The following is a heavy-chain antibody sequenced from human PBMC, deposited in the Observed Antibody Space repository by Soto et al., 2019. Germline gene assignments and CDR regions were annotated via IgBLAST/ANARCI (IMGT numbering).Heavy chain of an antibody. D-gene: IGHD3-9*01. CDR1: GGSISSGGYY. J-gene: IGHJ4*02. V-gene: IGHV4-31*03. CDR3: ARVAGSYDINHYFDY. CDR2: IYYSGST. Sequence: PSETLSLTCTVSGGSISSGGYYWSWIRQHPGKGLEWIGYIYYSGSTYYNPSLKSRVTISVDTSKNQFSLKLSSVTAADTAVYYCARVAGSYDINHYFDYWGQGTLVTVSS.